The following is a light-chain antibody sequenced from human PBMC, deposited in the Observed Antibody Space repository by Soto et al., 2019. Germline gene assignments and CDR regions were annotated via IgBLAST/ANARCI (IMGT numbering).Light chain of an antibody. J-gene: IGLJ3*02. V-gene: IGLV1-40*01. CDR1: SSNIGAGYD. CDR3: HSYDSSLFWV. CDR2: GNS. Sequence: QSVLTQPPSVSGAPGQRVTISCTGSSSNIGAGYDVHWYQQLPGTAPKLLIYGNSNRPSGVPDRFSGSKSGTSASLAITGLQAEDEADYYCHSYDSSLFWVFGGGTKLTVL.